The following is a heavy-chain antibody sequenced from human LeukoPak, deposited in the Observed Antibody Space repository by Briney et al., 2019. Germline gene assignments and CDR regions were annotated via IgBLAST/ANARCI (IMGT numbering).Heavy chain of an antibody. CDR2: INHSGST. D-gene: IGHD2-15*01. J-gene: IGHJ5*02. V-gene: IGHV4-34*01. CDR3: ARTKIVAKPKNWFDP. CDR1: GGSFSGYY. Sequence: SETLSLTCAVYGGSFSGYYWSWIRQPPGKGLEWIGEINHSGSTNYHPSLKSRVTISVDTSKNQFSLKLSSVTAADTAVYYCARTKIVAKPKNWFDPWGQGTLVTVSS.